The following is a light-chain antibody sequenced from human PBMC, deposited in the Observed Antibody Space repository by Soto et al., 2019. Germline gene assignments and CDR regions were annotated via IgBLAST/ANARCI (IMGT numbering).Light chain of an antibody. CDR2: EVS. V-gene: IGLV2-8*01. CDR3: SIYAGGNNVI. Sequence: QSALTQPPSASGSPGQSVAISCTGTSSDVGAYIFVSWYQQHPGKAPKLMISEVSKRPSGVPDRFSGSKSGNTASLTVSGLQAEDEADYYCSIYAGGNNVIFGGGTKLTVL. CDR1: SSDVGAYIF. J-gene: IGLJ2*01.